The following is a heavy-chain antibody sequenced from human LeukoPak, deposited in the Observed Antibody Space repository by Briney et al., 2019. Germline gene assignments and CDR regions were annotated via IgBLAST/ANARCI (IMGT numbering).Heavy chain of an antibody. J-gene: IGHJ4*02. V-gene: IGHV3-21*01. CDR1: GFTFSSYS. D-gene: IGHD3-22*01. CDR3: ARVFLVDYYDSSGYDY. CDR2: ISSSSSYI. Sequence: GGSLRLSCAASGFTFSSYSMHWVRQAPGKGLEWVSSISSSSSYIYYADSVKGRFTISRDNAKNSLYLQMNSLRAEDTAVYYCARVFLVDYYDSSGYDYWGQGTLVTVSS.